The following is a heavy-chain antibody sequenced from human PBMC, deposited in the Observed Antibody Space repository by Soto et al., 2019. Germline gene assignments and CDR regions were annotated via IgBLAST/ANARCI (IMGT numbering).Heavy chain of an antibody. D-gene: IGHD3-3*01. CDR1: GRSFSGYY. J-gene: IGHJ6*03. V-gene: IGHV4-34*01. CDR2: INHSGST. Sequence: QVQLQQWGAGLLKPSETLSLTCAVYGRSFSGYYWSWIRQPPGKGLEWIGEINHSGSTNYNPSLKSRVTISVDTSKNQFSLKLSSVTAADTAVYYCARGTLPITIFGVVILYYYMDVWGKGTTVTVSS. CDR3: ARGTLPITIFGVVILYYYMDV.